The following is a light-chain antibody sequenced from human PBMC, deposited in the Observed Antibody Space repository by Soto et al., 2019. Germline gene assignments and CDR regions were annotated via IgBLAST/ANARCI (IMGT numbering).Light chain of an antibody. J-gene: IGKJ4*01. CDR1: QSVSSSY. Sequence: EMVLTQSPGTLSLSPGDRATLSCRASQSVSSSYLAWYQQKPGQAPRLLIYHASSRATGIPDRFSGRGSGTDFTLSISRLEPEDSAIYYCQQYGNSILTFGGGTKVEI. V-gene: IGKV3-20*01. CDR2: HAS. CDR3: QQYGNSILT.